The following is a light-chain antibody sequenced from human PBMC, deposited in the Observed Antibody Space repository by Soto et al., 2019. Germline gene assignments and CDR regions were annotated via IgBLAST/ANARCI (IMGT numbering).Light chain of an antibody. CDR1: QSISSY. Sequence: DIQMTQSPSSLSASVGDRVTITCRASQSISSYLNWYHQKPGKAPKLLIYAASSLQSGVPSRLSGSGSGADFTLTISSLQPEDFATYYCQQNCINTLTFGGGTKVDIK. CDR3: QQNCINTLT. V-gene: IGKV1-39*01. CDR2: AAS. J-gene: IGKJ4*01.